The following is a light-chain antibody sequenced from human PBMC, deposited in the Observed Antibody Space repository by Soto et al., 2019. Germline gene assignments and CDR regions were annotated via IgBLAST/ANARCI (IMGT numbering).Light chain of an antibody. J-gene: IGLJ2*01. CDR1: SGDVGGYNY. CDR2: DVS. CDR3: SSFVSTTTLVV. V-gene: IGLV2-14*01. Sequence: QSVLTQPASVSGFPGQSITISCTGTSGDVGGYNYVSWYQQHPGKVPKLIIYDVSYRPSGVSNRFSGSKSGNTASLTISGLQAEDEADYYCSSFVSTTTLVVFGGGTQLTVL.